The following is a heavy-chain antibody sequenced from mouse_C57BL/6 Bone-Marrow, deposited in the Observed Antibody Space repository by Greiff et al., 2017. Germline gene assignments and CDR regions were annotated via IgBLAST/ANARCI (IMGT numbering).Heavy chain of an antibody. CDR2: ISDGGSYT. Sequence: EVHLVESGGGLVKPGGSLKLSCAASGFTFSSYAMSWVRQTPEKRLEWVATISDGGSYTYYPDNVKGRFTLARDNAKNNLYLQMSHLKSEDTAMYYCARDRGALYCSGHAMDYWGQGTSVTVAS. CDR1: GFTFSSYA. CDR3: ARDRGALYCSGHAMDY. J-gene: IGHJ4*01. D-gene: IGHD3-2*02. V-gene: IGHV5-4*01.